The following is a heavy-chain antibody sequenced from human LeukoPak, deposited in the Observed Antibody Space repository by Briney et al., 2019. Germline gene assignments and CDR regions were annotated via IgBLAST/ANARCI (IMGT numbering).Heavy chain of an antibody. Sequence: SETLSLTCTVSGGSISSYYWGWIRQPPGKGLEWIGSIYYSGSTYYNPSLKSRVTISVDTSKNQFSLKLSSVTAADTAVYYCARHSYGYSSSPPYYGMDVWGQGTTVTVSS. J-gene: IGHJ6*02. V-gene: IGHV4-39*01. CDR3: ARHSYGYSSSPPYYGMDV. CDR2: IYYSGST. D-gene: IGHD6-13*01. CDR1: GGSISSYY.